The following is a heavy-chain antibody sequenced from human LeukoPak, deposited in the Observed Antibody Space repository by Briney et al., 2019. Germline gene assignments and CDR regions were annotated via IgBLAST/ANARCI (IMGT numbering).Heavy chain of an antibody. CDR1: GYSFTRYD. Sequence: ASVKVSCKASGYSFTRYDINWVRQATGQGLEWMGWMNPNSGNTGYAQKFQGRVTITRNTSISTAYMELSSLRSEDTAVYYCARVIVGAHHDAFDIWGQGTMVTVSS. CDR3: ARVIVGAHHDAFDI. J-gene: IGHJ3*02. V-gene: IGHV1-8*03. CDR2: MNPNSGNT. D-gene: IGHD1-26*01.